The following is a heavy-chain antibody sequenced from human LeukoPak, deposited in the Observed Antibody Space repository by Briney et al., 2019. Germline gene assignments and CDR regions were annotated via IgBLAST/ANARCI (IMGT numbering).Heavy chain of an antibody. CDR1: GFTFSGYS. J-gene: IGHJ6*04. Sequence: GRSLRLSCAASGFTFSGYSMSWVRQAPGKGLEWVSYISSSGSTIYYADSVKGRFTISRDNAKNSLYLQMNSLRAEDTAVYYCAELGITMIGGVWGKGTTVTISS. CDR2: ISSSGSTI. D-gene: IGHD3-10*02. CDR3: AELGITMIGGV. V-gene: IGHV3-48*04.